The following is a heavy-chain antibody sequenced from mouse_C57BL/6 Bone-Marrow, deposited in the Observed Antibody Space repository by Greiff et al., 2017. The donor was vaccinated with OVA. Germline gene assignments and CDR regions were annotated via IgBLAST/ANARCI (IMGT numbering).Heavy chain of an antibody. Sequence: VQGVESGAELARPGASVKLSCKASGYTFTSYGISWVKQRTGQGLEWIGEIYPRSGNTYYNEKFKGKATLTADKSSSTAYMELRSLTSEDSAVYFCATPITTGYFDVWGTGTTVTVSS. V-gene: IGHV1-81*01. CDR2: IYPRSGNT. J-gene: IGHJ1*03. CDR3: ATPITTGYFDV. CDR1: GYTFTSYG. D-gene: IGHD1-1*01.